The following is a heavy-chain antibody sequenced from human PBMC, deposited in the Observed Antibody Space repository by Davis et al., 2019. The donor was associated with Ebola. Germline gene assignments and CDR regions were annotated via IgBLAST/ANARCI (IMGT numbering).Heavy chain of an antibody. J-gene: IGHJ6*02. CDR3: ARDGMYCSSTSCYTDGHYYGMDV. CDR1: GGSISTSNW. Sequence: MPGGSLRLSCAVSGGSISTSNWWSWVRQPPGKRLEWFGEIYHSGSTNYTPSLKSRVTISVDKSKNQFSLKLSPVTAADTAVYYCARDGMYCSSTSCYTDGHYYGMDVWGQGTTVTVSS. CDR2: IYHSGST. D-gene: IGHD2-2*02. V-gene: IGHV4-4*02.